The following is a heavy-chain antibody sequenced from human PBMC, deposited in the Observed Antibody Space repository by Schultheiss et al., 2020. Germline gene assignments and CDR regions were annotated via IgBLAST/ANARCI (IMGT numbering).Heavy chain of an antibody. Sequence: SETLSLTCTVSGGSISSYYWSWIRQPPGKGLEWIGYIYYRGNANYNPSLESRVTISVDTSKNQFSLKLSSVTAADTAVYYCARDRSGGDCYPCPSDYWGQGTLVTVSS. CDR1: GGSISSYY. V-gene: IGHV4-59*12. J-gene: IGHJ4*02. CDR3: ARDRSGGDCYPCPSDY. D-gene: IGHD2-21*02. CDR2: IYYRGNA.